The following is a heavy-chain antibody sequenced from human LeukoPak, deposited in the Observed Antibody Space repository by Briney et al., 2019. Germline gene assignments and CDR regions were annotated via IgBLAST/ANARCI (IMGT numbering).Heavy chain of an antibody. CDR3: TRDSGRFRLDY. Sequence: PGGSLRLSCEDSGFTFRSYEMNWVRQAPGKGLEWIAYLSSSGSAFSYADSVKGRFTIARDNAKNSVYLEMNSLRVEDTAVYYCTRDSGRFRLDYWGQGILVTVSS. D-gene: IGHD6-19*01. V-gene: IGHV3-48*03. J-gene: IGHJ4*02. CDR1: GFTFRSYE. CDR2: LSSSGSAF.